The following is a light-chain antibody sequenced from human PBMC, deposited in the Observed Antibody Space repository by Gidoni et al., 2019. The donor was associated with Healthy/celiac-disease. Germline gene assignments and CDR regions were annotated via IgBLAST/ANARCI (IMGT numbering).Light chain of an antibody. CDR3: CSYAGSYTFV. CDR1: SSDVGGYNY. J-gene: IGLJ3*02. Sequence: QSALTQPRSVSGSPGQSVTISCTGTSSDVGGYNYVSWYQQHPGKAPNLMIYYVSKRPSGVPDRFSGSKSGNTASLTISGLQAEDEVDYYCCSYAGSYTFVFGGGTKLTVL. V-gene: IGLV2-11*01. CDR2: YVS.